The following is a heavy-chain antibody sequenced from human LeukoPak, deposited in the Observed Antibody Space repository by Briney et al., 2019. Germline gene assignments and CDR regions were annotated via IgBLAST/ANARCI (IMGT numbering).Heavy chain of an antibody. V-gene: IGHV4-59*01. J-gene: IGHJ6*02. CDR3: ARPGDIAPPYGDYYYGMDV. D-gene: IGHD2-15*01. Sequence: SETLSLTCTVSGGSMSSYYWSWLRQHPGKGLEWIGYIYYSGSTNYNPSLKSRVTISVDTSKNQFSLKLSSVTAADTAVYYCARPGDIAPPYGDYYYGMDVWGQGTTVTVSS. CDR2: IYYSGST. CDR1: GGSMSSYY.